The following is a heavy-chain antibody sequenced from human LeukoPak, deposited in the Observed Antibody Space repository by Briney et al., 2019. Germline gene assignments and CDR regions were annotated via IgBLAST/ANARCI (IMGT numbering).Heavy chain of an antibody. CDR1: GASISSSNW. CDR2: IYHSGST. V-gene: IGHV4-4*02. CDR3: ARDPNTYCSGGSCHHDAFDI. D-gene: IGHD2-15*01. J-gene: IGHJ3*02. Sequence: SGTLSLTCAVSGASISSSNWWSWVRQPPGKGLEWIGEIYHSGSTNYNPSLKSRVTISVDKSKNQFSLKLSSVTAADTAVYYCARDPNTYCSGGSCHHDAFDIWGQGTMVTVSS.